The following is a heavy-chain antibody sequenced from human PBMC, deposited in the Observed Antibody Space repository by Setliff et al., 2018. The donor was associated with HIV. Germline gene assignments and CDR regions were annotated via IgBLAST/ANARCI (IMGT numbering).Heavy chain of an antibody. CDR1: DGPFSGHY. V-gene: IGHV4-34*01. D-gene: IGHD6-13*01. J-gene: IGHJ6*03. CDR3: ARHKDPPGSRWIFYYYYMDL. CDR2: IYYGGST. Sequence: SETLSLTCAVDDGPFSGHYWSWIRQAPGKRLEWLGSIYYGGSTSYNPSLSSRLTISVDTSKNQVSLRLSSVTAADTGVYYCARHKDPPGSRWIFYYYYMDLWGGGTTVTVSS.